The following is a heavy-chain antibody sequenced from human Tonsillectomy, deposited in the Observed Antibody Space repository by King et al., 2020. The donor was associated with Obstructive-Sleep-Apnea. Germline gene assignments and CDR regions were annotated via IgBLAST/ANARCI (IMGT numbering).Heavy chain of an antibody. CDR2: LNPNNGNA. CDR1: GYTFTSHD. J-gene: IGHJ4*02. V-gene: IGHV1-8*01. CDR3: VKVEGDCSSTTWGGVDY. D-gene: IGHD2-2*01. Sequence: VQLVESGAEVKRPGASVKVSCKASGYTFTSHDINWVRQATGQGLEWMGWLNPNNGNAGYAQKFQGRVAMTRDTSISTAYMELSSLRSEDTAVYYCVKVEGDCSSTTWGGVDYWGQGTLVAVSS.